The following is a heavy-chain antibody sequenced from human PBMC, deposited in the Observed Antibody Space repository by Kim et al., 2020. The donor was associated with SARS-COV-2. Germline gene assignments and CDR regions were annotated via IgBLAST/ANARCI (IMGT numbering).Heavy chain of an antibody. CDR2: INSGNGNT. CDR1: GYNFSSFA. CDR3: ARGRSYGVDV. J-gene: IGHJ6*02. V-gene: IGHV1-3*01. Sequence: ASVKVSCKTSGYNFSSFAMHWVRQAPGQRLEWMGWINSGNGNTKYSQNFQGRVTITKDTSSSTAYMEVSSLRSEDTTVYYCARGRSYGVDVWGQGTSVTVSS.